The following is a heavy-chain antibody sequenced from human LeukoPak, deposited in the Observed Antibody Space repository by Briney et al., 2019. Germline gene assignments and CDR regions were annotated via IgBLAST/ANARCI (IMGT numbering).Heavy chain of an antibody. CDR3: ARCPYGGNSFCAFDI. D-gene: IGHD4-23*01. Sequence: GESLKISCKGSGYSFTSYWIGWVRQMPGKGLECMEIIYPSDSDTRYRPSFQGQVTISADKSISTAYLQWSSLKASDTAIYYCARCPYGGNSFCAFDIWGQGTTVTVSS. CDR1: GYSFTSYW. V-gene: IGHV5-51*01. CDR2: IYPSDSDT. J-gene: IGHJ3*02.